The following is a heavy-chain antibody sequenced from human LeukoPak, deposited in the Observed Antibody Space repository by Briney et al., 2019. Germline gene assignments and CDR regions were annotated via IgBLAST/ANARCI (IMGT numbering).Heavy chain of an antibody. D-gene: IGHD3-22*01. CDR3: ASREAQDYYDSSGYYPGQNAFDT. J-gene: IGHJ3*02. CDR2: IIPILGIA. Sequence: SVKVSCKASGGTFSSYTISWVRQAPGQGLEWMGRIIPILGIANYAQKFQGRVTITADKSTSTAYMELSSLRSEDTAVYYCASREAQDYYDSSGYYPGQNAFDTWGQGTMVTVSS. V-gene: IGHV1-69*02. CDR1: GGTFSSYT.